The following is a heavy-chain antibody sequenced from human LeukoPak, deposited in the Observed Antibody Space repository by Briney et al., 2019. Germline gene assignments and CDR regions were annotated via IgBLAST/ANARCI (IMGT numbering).Heavy chain of an antibody. CDR3: ARREGRYFELASAFDI. D-gene: IGHD3-9*01. CDR2: ISNSADTK. V-gene: IGHV3-11*01. Sequence: PGGSLRLSCAASGFTFSDYYMSWIRQAPGKGLEWVSYISNSADTKFYADSVKDRFTISRDNAKNSLYLEMNSLRAEDTAVYYCARREGRYFELASAFDIWGQGTMVTVSS. CDR1: GFTFSDYY. J-gene: IGHJ3*02.